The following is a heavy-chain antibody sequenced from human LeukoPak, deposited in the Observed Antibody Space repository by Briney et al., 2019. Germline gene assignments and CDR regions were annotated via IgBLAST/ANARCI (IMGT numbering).Heavy chain of an antibody. Sequence: SSETLSLTCTVSGGSFSGQYWSWIRQPPGKGLQWIGYIYYSGSTNYNPSLKSRVTLSLDTSKNQFSLKLTSVTAADTAVYYCARINYSADVDFWGQGTLVTVSS. CDR2: IYYSGST. V-gene: IGHV4-59*11. J-gene: IGHJ4*02. CDR3: ARINYSADVDF. D-gene: IGHD1-7*01. CDR1: GGSFSGQY.